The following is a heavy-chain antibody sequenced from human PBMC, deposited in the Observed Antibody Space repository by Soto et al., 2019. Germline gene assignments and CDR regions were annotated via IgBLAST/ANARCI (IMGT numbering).Heavy chain of an antibody. Sequence: PSETLSLTCTVSDGSTSTYFCNWIRQPAGKGLEWIGRIDNSGNTNYNPSLKSRVTMSADTSRNQFSLKLNSVTAADTAVYYCARGGQDFWSGPFDYWGQGALVTVSS. CDR2: IDNSGNT. J-gene: IGHJ4*02. CDR3: ARGGQDFWSGPFDY. CDR1: DGSTSTYF. V-gene: IGHV4-4*07. D-gene: IGHD3-3*01.